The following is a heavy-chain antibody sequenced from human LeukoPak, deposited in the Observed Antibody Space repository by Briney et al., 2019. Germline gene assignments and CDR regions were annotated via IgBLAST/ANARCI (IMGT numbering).Heavy chain of an antibody. J-gene: IGHJ5*02. CDR1: GYSISSGYY. D-gene: IGHD2-2*01. CDR3: ARDTTGGSTSPRGQNWFDP. Sequence: SETLSLTCTVSGYSISSGYYWGWIRQPPGKGLEWIGYIYYSGSTNYNPSLKSRVTISVDTSKNQFSLKLSSVTAADTAVYYCARDTTGGSTSPRGQNWFDPWGQGTLVTVSS. V-gene: IGHV4-61*01. CDR2: IYYSGST.